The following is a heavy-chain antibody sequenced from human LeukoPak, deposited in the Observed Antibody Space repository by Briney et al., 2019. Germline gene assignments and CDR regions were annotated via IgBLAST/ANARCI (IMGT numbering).Heavy chain of an antibody. V-gene: IGHV4-39*07. CDR2: IFYSGST. D-gene: IGHD6-6*01. Sequence: PSETLSLTCAVSGGSISTSSYYWGWVRQPPGKGLEWIGNIFYSGSTYYSPSLKSRVTISLDTSRNQFSLKLNSVTAADTAVYYCARVWVYSSSCFDYWGQGTLVTVSS. CDR1: GGSISTSSYY. J-gene: IGHJ4*02. CDR3: ARVWVYSSSCFDY.